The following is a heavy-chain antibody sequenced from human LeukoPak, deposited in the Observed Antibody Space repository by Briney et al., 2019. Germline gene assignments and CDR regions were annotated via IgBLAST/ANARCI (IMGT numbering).Heavy chain of an antibody. Sequence: SGGSLRLSCAAPGFTFSNAWMSWVRQAPGKGLEWVGRIKSKTDGGTTDYAAPVKGRFTISRDDSKNTLYLQMNSLKTEDTAVYYCTAETGIAATQGFDYWGQGTLVTVSS. CDR3: TAETGIAATQGFDY. J-gene: IGHJ4*02. CDR1: GFTFSNAW. V-gene: IGHV3-15*01. CDR2: IKSKTDGGTT. D-gene: IGHD6-13*01.